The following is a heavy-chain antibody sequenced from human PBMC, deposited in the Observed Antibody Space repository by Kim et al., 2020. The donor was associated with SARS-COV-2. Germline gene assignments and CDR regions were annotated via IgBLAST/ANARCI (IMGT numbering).Heavy chain of an antibody. CDR1: GYSFASYW. D-gene: IGHD3-10*01. Sequence: GESLKISCEASGYSFASYWIAWVRQMPGKGLEWMGIIYPGDSDTRYSPSFQGQVTISADKSITTAYLQWSGLKASDTAMYYCARVDGSGTYYYWFDSWGQGTLVTVSS. V-gene: IGHV5-51*01. J-gene: IGHJ5*01. CDR3: ARVDGSGTYYYWFDS. CDR2: IYPGDSDT.